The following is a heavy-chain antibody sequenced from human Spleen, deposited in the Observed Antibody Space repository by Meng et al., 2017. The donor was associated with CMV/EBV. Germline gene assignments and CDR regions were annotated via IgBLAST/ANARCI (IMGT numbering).Heavy chain of an antibody. D-gene: IGHD6-13*01. CDR2: ISSNGNYI. CDR3: ARRGTSSSLYVDY. Sequence: GESLKISCATSGFTFRKYSMNWVRQAPGKGLEWVSSISSNGNYIYYADSVKGRFTNSRDNAKNSLYLQMNSLRAEDTAVYYCARRGTSSSLYVDYWGQGTLVTVSS. V-gene: IGHV3-21*01. CDR1: GFTFRKYS. J-gene: IGHJ4*02.